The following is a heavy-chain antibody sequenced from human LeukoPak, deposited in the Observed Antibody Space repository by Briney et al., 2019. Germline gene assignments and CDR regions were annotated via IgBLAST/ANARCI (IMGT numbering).Heavy chain of an antibody. CDR3: ARGVITFGGVIGPFDY. V-gene: IGHV3-23*01. J-gene: IGHJ4*02. D-gene: IGHD3-16*02. CDR1: GFIFSSYA. CDR2: ISGSGGST. Sequence: GGSLRLSCAASGFIFSSYAMSWVRQAPGKGLEWVSVISGSGGSTYYADSVKGRFTISRDNAKNSLYLQMNSLRAEDTAVYYCARGVITFGGVIGPFDYWGQGTLVTVSS.